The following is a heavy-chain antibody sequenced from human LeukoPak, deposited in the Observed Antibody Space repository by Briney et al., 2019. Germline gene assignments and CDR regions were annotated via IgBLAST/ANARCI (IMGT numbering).Heavy chain of an antibody. Sequence: GGSLRLSCAASGFPFSSYVMSWVRQAPGKGLEGVSTINGGGVNTHYADSVGGRFTISRDNSKNTLFLQMNSLRDEDTAVYYSAKDLYSNYGPADYWGQGNLVTVSS. CDR3: AKDLYSNYGPADY. J-gene: IGHJ4*02. CDR1: GFPFSSYV. D-gene: IGHD4-11*01. CDR2: INGGGVNT. V-gene: IGHV3-23*01.